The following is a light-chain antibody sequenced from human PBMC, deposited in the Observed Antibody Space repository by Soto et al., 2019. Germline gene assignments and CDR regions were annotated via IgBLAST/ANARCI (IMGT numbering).Light chain of an antibody. CDR2: GNS. V-gene: IGLV1-40*01. Sequence: QSVLTQPPSVSGAPGQRVTISCTGSSSNIGAGYDVHWYQQLPGTAPKLLIYGNSNRPSGVPDRFSGSKSGTSASLAITGLQAEDEAYYYCQSYDSSLSASDVVFGGGTKVTVL. CDR1: SSNIGAGYD. J-gene: IGLJ2*01. CDR3: QSYDSSLSASDVV.